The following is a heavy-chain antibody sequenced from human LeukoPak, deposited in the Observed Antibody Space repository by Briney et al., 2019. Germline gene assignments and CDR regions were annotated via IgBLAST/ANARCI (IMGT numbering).Heavy chain of an antibody. D-gene: IGHD3-10*01. J-gene: IGHJ4*02. V-gene: IGHV3-23*01. CDR2: IMVSGGST. CDR3: AKDLAAITMVRGVITAGDY. Sequence: GGSLRLSFASSVCSVSSYAMSSCRQAPAKVLQSVSAIMVSGGSTYYADSVKGRFTISRDNSKNTLYLQMNSLRAEDTAVYYCAKDLAAITMVRGVITAGDYWGQGTLVTVSS. CDR1: VCSVSSYA.